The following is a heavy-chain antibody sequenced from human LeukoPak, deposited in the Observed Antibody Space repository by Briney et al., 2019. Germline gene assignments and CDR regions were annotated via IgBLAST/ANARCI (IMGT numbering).Heavy chain of an antibody. J-gene: IGHJ3*02. V-gene: IGHV3-30-3*01. Sequence: GGSLRLSCTASGFTFSSYAMHWVRQAPGKGLEWVAVISYDGGNKYYADSVKGRFTISRDNSKNTLYLQMNSLRAEDTAVYYCARVRRFLEWLWDAFDIWGQGTMVTVSS. CDR3: ARVRRFLEWLWDAFDI. CDR2: ISYDGGNK. D-gene: IGHD3-3*01. CDR1: GFTFSSYA.